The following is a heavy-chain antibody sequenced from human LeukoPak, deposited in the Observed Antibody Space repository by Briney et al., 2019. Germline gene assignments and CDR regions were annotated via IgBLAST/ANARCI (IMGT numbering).Heavy chain of an antibody. D-gene: IGHD5-18*01. CDR3: AREGYSYGYRYFLDF. J-gene: IGHJ4*02. Sequence: PSETLSLTCTVSGGSIGSDYWSWLRQPAGKGLEWVGHIYNSGSTNYNPSLKSRVTMSVDTSKNQFSLKLSSVTAADTAMYYCAREGYSYGYRYFLDFWGQGTLVTVSS. CDR2: IYNSGST. V-gene: IGHV4-4*07. CDR1: GGSIGSDY.